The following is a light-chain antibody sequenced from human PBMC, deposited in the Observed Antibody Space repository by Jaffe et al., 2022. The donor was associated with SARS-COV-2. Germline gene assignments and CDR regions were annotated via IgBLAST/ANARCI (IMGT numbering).Light chain of an antibody. CDR3: QQYNTWRT. Sequence: EIVMTQSPATLSVSPGERATLSCRASQSVNSNLAWYQQKPGQAPRLLIYGASTRATGIPARFSGSGSGTEFTLTISGLQSEDFAVYYCQQYNTWRTFGQGTKLEIK. CDR2: GAS. V-gene: IGKV3D-15*01. CDR1: QSVNSN. J-gene: IGKJ2*01.